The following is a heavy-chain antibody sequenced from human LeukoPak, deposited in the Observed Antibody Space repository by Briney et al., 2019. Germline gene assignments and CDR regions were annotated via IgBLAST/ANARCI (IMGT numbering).Heavy chain of an antibody. CDR3: ARASILTGYYLMGIFDY. CDR1: GGSISSGGYY. V-gene: IGHV4-31*03. CDR2: TYYSGST. Sequence: SQTLSLTCTVSGGSISSGGYYWTWIRQHPGKGLEWIGNTYYSGSTYYNPSLKSRVTISVDTSKNQFSLKLSSVTAADTAVYYCARASILTGYYLMGIFDYWGQGTLVTVSS. D-gene: IGHD3-9*01. J-gene: IGHJ4*02.